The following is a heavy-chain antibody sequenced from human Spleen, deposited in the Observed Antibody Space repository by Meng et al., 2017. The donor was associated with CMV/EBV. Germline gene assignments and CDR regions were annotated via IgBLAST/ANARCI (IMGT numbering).Heavy chain of an antibody. J-gene: IGHJ6*02. CDR3: ARASKGPVRYYYYGMDV. CDR2: ISSSSSYI. V-gene: IGHV3-21*01. CDR1: GFTFSGYS. Sequence: GESLKISCVASGFTFSGYSMNWVRQTPGKGLEWVSSISSSSSYIYYADSVKGRFTISRDNAKNSLYLQMNSLRAEDTAVYYCARASKGPVRYYYYGMDVWGQGTTVTVSS.